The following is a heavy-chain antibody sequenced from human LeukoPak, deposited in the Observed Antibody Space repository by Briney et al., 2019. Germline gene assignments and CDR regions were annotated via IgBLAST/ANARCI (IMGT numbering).Heavy chain of an antibody. V-gene: IGHV1-2*02. Sequence: ASVKVSCKASGYTFTSYYMHWVRQAPGQGLEWMGWNNLNNGDTNYAQKFQGRVTMTRDTSISTAYMELSRLRSDDTAVYYCARQNVEAFDIWGQGTMVTVSS. J-gene: IGHJ3*02. CDR3: ARQNVEAFDI. CDR2: NNLNNGDT. CDR1: GYTFTSYY.